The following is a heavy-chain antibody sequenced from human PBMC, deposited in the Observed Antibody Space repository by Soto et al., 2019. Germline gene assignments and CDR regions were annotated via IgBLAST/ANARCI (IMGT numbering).Heavy chain of an antibody. Sequence: GGSLRLSCATSGFRFDRYGIHWVRQAPGKGLEWVANIKQDGSEKYYVDSVKGRFTISRDNAKNSLYLQMNSLRAEDTAVYYCARELAGDILTGYYRYWGQGTLVTVSS. D-gene: IGHD3-9*01. CDR2: IKQDGSEK. V-gene: IGHV3-7*04. J-gene: IGHJ4*02. CDR1: GFRFDRYG. CDR3: ARELAGDILTGYYRY.